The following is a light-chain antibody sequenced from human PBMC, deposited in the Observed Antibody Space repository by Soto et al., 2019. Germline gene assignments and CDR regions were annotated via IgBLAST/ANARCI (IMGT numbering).Light chain of an antibody. CDR2: DVS. Sequence: QSALTQPASGSGSPGQSITISCTGTSSDVGGYNYVSWYQQHPGKAPKLMIYDVSNRPSGVSNRFSGSKSGNTASLTISGLQAEDEADYYCSSYTSSSTVVFGGGTQLTVL. CDR3: SSYTSSSTVV. J-gene: IGLJ2*01. CDR1: SSDVGGYNY. V-gene: IGLV2-14*01.